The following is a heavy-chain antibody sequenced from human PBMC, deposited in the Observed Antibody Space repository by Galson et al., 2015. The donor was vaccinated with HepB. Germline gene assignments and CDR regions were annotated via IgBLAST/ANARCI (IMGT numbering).Heavy chain of an antibody. CDR2: IYPGDSDT. J-gene: IGHJ4*02. Sequence: QSGAEVKKPGESLKISCKGSGYSFSNYWIAWVRQMPGKGPEWMGIIYPGDSDTRYSPSFQGQVTISADKSISTAYLQWSSLKASDTAVYYCARPYCSGGSCYSPPDYWGQGTLVTVSP. CDR3: ARPYCSGGSCYSPPDY. CDR1: GYSFSNYW. D-gene: IGHD2-15*01. V-gene: IGHV5-51*03.